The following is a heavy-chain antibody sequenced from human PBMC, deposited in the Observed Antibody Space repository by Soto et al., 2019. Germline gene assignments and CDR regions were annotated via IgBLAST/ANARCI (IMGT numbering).Heavy chain of an antibody. CDR1: GGSINRYY. D-gene: IGHD6-13*01. J-gene: IGHJ4*02. CDR3: ARARPGTIYYFDY. Sequence: SETLSLTCTVSGGSINRYYWSWIRQPPGKGPEWIGYIYNSGNTNYNPSLKSRVAISVDTSKNQFSLKLSSVTADTAVYYCARARPGTIYYFDYWGQGTLVTVSS. CDR2: IYNSGNT. V-gene: IGHV4-59*01.